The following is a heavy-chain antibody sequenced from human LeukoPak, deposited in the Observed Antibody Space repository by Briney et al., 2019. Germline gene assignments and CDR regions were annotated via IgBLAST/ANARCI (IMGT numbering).Heavy chain of an antibody. Sequence: SQTLSLTCTVSGGSISSGDYYWSWIRQPPGKGLEWIGYIHHSGDTYQNPSLKSRVTVSSDRSKNQFYLKLSSVTAADTAVYYCARLIAADPQLDSWGQGTLVTVSS. D-gene: IGHD6-13*01. CDR2: IHHSGDT. V-gene: IGHV4-30-2*01. CDR3: ARLIAADPQLDS. J-gene: IGHJ4*02. CDR1: GGSISSGDYY.